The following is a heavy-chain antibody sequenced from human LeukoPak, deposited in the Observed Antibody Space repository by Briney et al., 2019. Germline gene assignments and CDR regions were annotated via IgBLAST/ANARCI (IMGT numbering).Heavy chain of an antibody. CDR1: GFTFSSYA. V-gene: IGHV3-64*01. D-gene: IGHD6-6*01. Sequence: PGGSLRLSCAASGFTFSSYAMHWVRQAPGKGLEYVSSIRSDGSDTFYANSVKGRFTISRDNSRNTLYLQVGSLRVEDLAIYYCARAAARPDYFYYYMDVWGKGTTVIVSS. CDR3: ARAAARPDYFYYYMDV. J-gene: IGHJ6*03. CDR2: IRSDGSDT.